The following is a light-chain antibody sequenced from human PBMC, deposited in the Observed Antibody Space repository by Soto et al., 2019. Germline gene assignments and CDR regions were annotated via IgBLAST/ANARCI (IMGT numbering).Light chain of an antibody. V-gene: IGKV3-15*01. J-gene: IGKJ1*01. CDR2: GAS. CDR1: QSVSIN. Sequence: EIVMTQSPATLAVSPGERATLSCRASQSVSINLAWYQQKPGQAPRLLIYGASTRGTGIPARFSGRGSGTAFSLIISSLESEDFAVYHCKHYNSLPPKWAFGQGIMVDI. CDR3: KHYNSLPPKWA.